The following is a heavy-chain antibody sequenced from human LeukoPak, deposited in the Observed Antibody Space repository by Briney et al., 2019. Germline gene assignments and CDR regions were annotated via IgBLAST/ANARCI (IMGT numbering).Heavy chain of an antibody. CDR1: GYTFTDYY. Sequence: GASVKVSCRASGYTFTDYYMHWVRQAPGQGLEWMGWINPNSGGTNYAQKFQGRVTMTRDTSISTAYMELSRLRSDDTAVYYCARERYYGSGSVYNRVDYWGQGTLVTVSS. D-gene: IGHD3-10*01. J-gene: IGHJ4*02. CDR2: INPNSGGT. V-gene: IGHV1-2*02. CDR3: ARERYYGSGSVYNRVDY.